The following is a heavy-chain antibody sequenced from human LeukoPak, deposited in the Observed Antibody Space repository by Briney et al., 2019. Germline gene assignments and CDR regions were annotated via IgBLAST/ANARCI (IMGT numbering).Heavy chain of an antibody. CDR3: ATYAF. D-gene: IGHD2-2*01. Sequence: GGSLSLSCAASGFTVSNHYMNWVRQAPGKGLEWVSVIYSGGSTYYADSVKGRFTIFRDNSKNTLYLQMNSLRAGDTAVYYCATYAFWGQGTLVTVSS. V-gene: IGHV3-53*01. J-gene: IGHJ4*02. CDR1: GFTVSNHY. CDR2: IYSGGST.